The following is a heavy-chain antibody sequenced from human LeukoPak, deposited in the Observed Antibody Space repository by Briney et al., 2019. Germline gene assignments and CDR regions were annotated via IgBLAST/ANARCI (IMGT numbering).Heavy chain of an antibody. CDR1: GFTFSNAW. CDR3: TTDFVQTLAFDY. V-gene: IGHV3-15*07. CDR2: IKSKADGGTT. J-gene: IGHJ4*02. Sequence: PGGSLRLSCAASGFTFSNAWMNWVRQAPGKGLEWVGRIKSKADGGTTDYAAPVKGRFTISRDDSKNTLYLQMNSLKTEDTAVYYCTTDFVQTLAFDYWGQGTLVTVSS. D-gene: IGHD6-6*01.